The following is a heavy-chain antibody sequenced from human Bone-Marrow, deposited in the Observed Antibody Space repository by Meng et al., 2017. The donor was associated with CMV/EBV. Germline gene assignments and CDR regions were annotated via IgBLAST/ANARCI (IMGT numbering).Heavy chain of an antibody. V-gene: IGHV3-74*01. D-gene: IGHD6-13*01. J-gene: IGHJ4*02. CDR2: IDSDGSTT. CDR1: GFTFSSSW. CDR3: ARGDSSTTWLVFDY. Sequence: GESLKISCEASGFTFSSSWMHWVRQVPGKGLVWVSRIDSDGSTTNYADSVKGRFTISRDDSRNTLYLQMNSLRVDDTAVFYCARGDSSTTWLVFDYWGLGTLVTVSS.